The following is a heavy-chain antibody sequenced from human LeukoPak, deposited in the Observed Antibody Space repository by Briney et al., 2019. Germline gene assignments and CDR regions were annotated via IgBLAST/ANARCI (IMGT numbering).Heavy chain of an antibody. V-gene: IGHV4-59*01. CDR1: GGSISSYY. J-gene: IGHJ4*02. D-gene: IGHD3-10*01. CDR2: IYYSGST. Sequence: SETLSLTCTVSGGSISSYYWSWIRQPPGKGLEWIGYIYYSGSTNYNPSLKSRDTISVGTSKNQFSLKLSSVTAADTAVYYCARDRGQSLVFDYWGQGTLVTVSS. CDR3: ARDRGQSLVFDY.